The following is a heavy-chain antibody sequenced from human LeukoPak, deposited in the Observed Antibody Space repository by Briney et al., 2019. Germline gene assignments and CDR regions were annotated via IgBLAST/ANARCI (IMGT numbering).Heavy chain of an antibody. CDR3: AREEAVAGIDY. Sequence: GGSLRLSCAASGFTFSSYSMNWVRQAPGKGLEWVSSISSSSSYIYYADSVKGRFTISRDNDKNSLYLQMNSLRAEDTAVYYCAREEAVAGIDYWGQGTLVTVSS. D-gene: IGHD6-19*01. J-gene: IGHJ4*02. CDR2: ISSSSSYI. CDR1: GFTFSSYS. V-gene: IGHV3-21*01.